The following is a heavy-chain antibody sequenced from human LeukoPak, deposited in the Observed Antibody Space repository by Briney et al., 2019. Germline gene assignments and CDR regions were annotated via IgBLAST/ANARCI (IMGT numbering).Heavy chain of an antibody. D-gene: IGHD1-14*01. CDR1: GFIFSDYY. CDR3: ARAVSASSYYFDC. CDR2: ISSSSYT. V-gene: IGHV3-11*05. J-gene: IGHJ4*02. Sequence: PGGSLRLSCAASGFIFSDYYMSWIRQAPGKGLEWISYISSSSYTNYVDSVKGRFTISRDNAKNSLYLQMNSLRAEDTAVYYCARAVSASSYYFDCWGQGTLVTVSS.